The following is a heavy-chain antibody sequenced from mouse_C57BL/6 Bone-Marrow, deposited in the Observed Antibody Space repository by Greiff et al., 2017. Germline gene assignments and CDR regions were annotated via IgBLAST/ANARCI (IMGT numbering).Heavy chain of an antibody. CDR3: ARNYSNPYYFDY. J-gene: IGHJ2*01. Sequence: QVQLQQPGAELVKPGASVTLSCKASGYTFTSYWMHWVKQRPGQGLEWIGMIHPNSGSTNYNEKFKSKATLTVDKSSSTAYMQLSSLTSEDSAAYYCARNYSNPYYFDYWGQGTTLTVSS. CDR2: IHPNSGST. V-gene: IGHV1-64*01. CDR1: GYTFTSYW. D-gene: IGHD2-5*01.